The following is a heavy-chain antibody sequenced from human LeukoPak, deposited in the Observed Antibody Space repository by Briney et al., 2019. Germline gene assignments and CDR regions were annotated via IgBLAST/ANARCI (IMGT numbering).Heavy chain of an antibody. CDR1: GFTFSTYE. CDR2: ISYSGST. J-gene: IGHJ4*02. V-gene: IGHV4-31*11. Sequence: LRLSCAASGFTFSTYEMNWVRQAPGKGLEWIGYISYSGSTHYNPSLKSRVTILVDTSKNQFSLKLSSVTAADTAVYYCARGSLDFDYWGQGTLVTVSS. CDR3: ARGSLDFDY.